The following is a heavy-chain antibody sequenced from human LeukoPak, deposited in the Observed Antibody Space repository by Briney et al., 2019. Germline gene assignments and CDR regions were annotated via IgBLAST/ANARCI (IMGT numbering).Heavy chain of an antibody. V-gene: IGHV3-7*01. Sequence: PGGSLRLSCAASGFTFSSYWMSWVRQAPGKGLEWVANIKQDGSEKYYVDSVKGRFTISRDNDKNSLYLQMNSLRAEDTAVYYCARVEGTMVRGVSLYYYYYYMDVWGKGTTVTISS. J-gene: IGHJ6*03. D-gene: IGHD3-10*01. CDR3: ARVEGTMVRGVSLYYYYYYMDV. CDR1: GFTFSSYW. CDR2: IKQDGSEK.